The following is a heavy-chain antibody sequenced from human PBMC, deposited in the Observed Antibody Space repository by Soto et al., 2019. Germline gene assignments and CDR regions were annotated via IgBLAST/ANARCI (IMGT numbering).Heavy chain of an antibody. V-gene: IGHV4-4*02. CDR2: IYHSGST. D-gene: IGHD5-18*01. CDR3: ARDHRTWIQLWHYFDY. J-gene: IGHJ4*02. CDR1: GGSISSSNW. Sequence: QVQLQESGPGLVKPSGTLSLTCAVSGGSISSSNWWSWVRQPPGKGLEWIGEIYHSGSTNYNPSLKSRVTLSVDKSKNQFSLKLSSVTAADTAVYYCARDHRTWIQLWHYFDYWGQGTLVTVSS.